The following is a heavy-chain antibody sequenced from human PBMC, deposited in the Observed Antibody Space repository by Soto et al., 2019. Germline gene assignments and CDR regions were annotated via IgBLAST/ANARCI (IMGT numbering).Heavy chain of an antibody. J-gene: IGHJ4*02. CDR2: VDGSGYDT. Sequence: PGGSLRLSCVASGFTFSSHAMGWLRQAPGTGPEWVAFVDGSGYDTSYADSVKGSFTISRDNSENSLYLHFCAKELFAAAYAATSAFDLWGQGTLVTVSS. V-gene: IGHV3-23*01. D-gene: IGHD2-15*01. CDR3: SAFDL. CDR1: GFTFSSHA.